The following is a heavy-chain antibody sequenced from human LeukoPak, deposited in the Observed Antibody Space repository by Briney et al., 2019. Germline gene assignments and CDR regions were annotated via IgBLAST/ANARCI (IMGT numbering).Heavy chain of an antibody. CDR2: ISSSSSYI. Sequence: GGSLRLSCAASGFTFSSYSMNWVRQAPGKGLEWVSSISSSSSYIYYADSVKGQFTISRDNAKNSLYLQMNSLRAEDTAVYYCASGQTGGFLYDFWSGYPGPFDYWGQGTLVTVSS. V-gene: IGHV3-21*01. CDR3: ASGQTGGFLYDFWSGYPGPFDY. J-gene: IGHJ4*02. CDR1: GFTFSSYS. D-gene: IGHD3-3*01.